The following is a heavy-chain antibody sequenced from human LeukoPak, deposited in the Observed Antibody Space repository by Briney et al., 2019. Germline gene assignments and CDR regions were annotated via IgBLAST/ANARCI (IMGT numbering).Heavy chain of an antibody. D-gene: IGHD3-10*01. CDR2: ISYDGSNK. CDR3: ASSGSVDY. CDR1: GFTLSSYG. J-gene: IGHJ4*02. V-gene: IGHV3-30*03. Sequence: PGRSLRLSCAASGFTLSSYGMHWVRQAPGKGLEWVAVISYDGSNKYYADSVKGRFTISRDNSKNTLYLQMNSLRAEDTAVYYCASSGSVDYWGQGTLVTVSS.